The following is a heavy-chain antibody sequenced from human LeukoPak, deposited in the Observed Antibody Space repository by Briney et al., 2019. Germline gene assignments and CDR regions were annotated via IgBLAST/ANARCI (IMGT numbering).Heavy chain of an antibody. Sequence: GGSLRLSCAASGFTFSNYEMNWVRQAPGKGLEWVSAISGSGGSTYYADSVKGRFTISRDNSKNTLYLQMNSLRAEDTAVYYCAKDYYDSSGSYWGQGTLVTVSS. V-gene: IGHV3-23*01. CDR1: GFTFSNYE. CDR2: ISGSGGST. D-gene: IGHD3-22*01. J-gene: IGHJ4*02. CDR3: AKDYYDSSGSY.